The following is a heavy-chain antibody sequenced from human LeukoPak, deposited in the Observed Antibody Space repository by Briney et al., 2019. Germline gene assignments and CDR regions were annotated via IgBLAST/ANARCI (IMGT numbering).Heavy chain of an antibody. CDR3: ARRRAYYDSSGYYVARGAFDI. CDR2: IYTSGST. J-gene: IGHJ3*02. V-gene: IGHV4-4*07. CDR1: GGSISSYY. D-gene: IGHD3-22*01. Sequence: SSETLSLTCTVSGGSISSYYWSWIRQPAGKGLEWIGRIYTSGSTNYNPSLKSRVTISVDTSKNQFSLKLSSVTAADTAVYYCARRRAYYDSSGYYVARGAFDIWGQGTMVTVSS.